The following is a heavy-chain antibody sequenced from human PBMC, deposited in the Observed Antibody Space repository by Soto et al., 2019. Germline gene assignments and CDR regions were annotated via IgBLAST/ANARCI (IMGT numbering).Heavy chain of an antibody. J-gene: IGHJ4*02. CDR2: INAANGNT. Sequence: ASVKVSCKASGYTFTNNAIHWARQAPGQRLEWMGWINAANGNTKYSQKFQGRVTITRDTSASTAYMELSSLRSEDTAVYYCARDQGLCSGGSCWGYFDYWGQGTLVTVSS. CDR1: GYTFTNNA. D-gene: IGHD2-15*01. CDR3: ARDQGLCSGGSCWGYFDY. V-gene: IGHV1-3*01.